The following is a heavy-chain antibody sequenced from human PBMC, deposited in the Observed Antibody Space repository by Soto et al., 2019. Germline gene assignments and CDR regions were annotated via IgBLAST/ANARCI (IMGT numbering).Heavy chain of an antibody. CDR1: GGSISSYY. V-gene: IGHV4-59*01. Sequence: QVQLQESGPGLVKPSETLSLTCTVYGGSISSYYWSWIRQPPGKGLEWIGYIYYSGSTNYNPSLKSRVTISVDTSKNQFSLKLSSVTAADTAVYYCARGYTIFWSGASDYWGQGTLVTVSS. CDR3: ARGYTIFWSGASDY. CDR2: IYYSGST. D-gene: IGHD3-3*01. J-gene: IGHJ4*02.